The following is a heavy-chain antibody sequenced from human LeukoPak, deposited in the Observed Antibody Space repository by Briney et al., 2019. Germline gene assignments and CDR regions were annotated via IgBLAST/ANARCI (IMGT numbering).Heavy chain of an antibody. CDR3: ARGAGFAEPLPEY. Sequence: ASVKVSRKASGYTFTSYAIQWVRQAPGQRLEWMGWINAGHGNTKYSQKFQGRVTITRDTSASTAYMELSSLRSEDTAVYYCARGAGFAEPLPEYWGQGTLLTVSS. CDR1: GYTFTSYA. J-gene: IGHJ4*02. V-gene: IGHV1-3*01. CDR2: INAGHGNT. D-gene: IGHD1-14*01.